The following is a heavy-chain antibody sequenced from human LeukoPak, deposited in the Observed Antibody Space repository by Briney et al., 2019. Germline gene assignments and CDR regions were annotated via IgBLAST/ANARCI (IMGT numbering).Heavy chain of an antibody. V-gene: IGHV3-30-3*01. CDR1: GFTFSSYA. D-gene: IGHD6-13*01. CDR2: ISYDGSNK. CDR3: ARDRGSSWYKAHSYYGMDV. J-gene: IGHJ6*02. Sequence: GGSLRLSCAASGFTFSSYAMHWVRQAPGKGLEWVAVISYDGSNKYYADSVKGRFTISRDNSKNTLYLQMNSLRAEDTAVYYCARDRGSSWYKAHSYYGMDVWGQGTTVTVSS.